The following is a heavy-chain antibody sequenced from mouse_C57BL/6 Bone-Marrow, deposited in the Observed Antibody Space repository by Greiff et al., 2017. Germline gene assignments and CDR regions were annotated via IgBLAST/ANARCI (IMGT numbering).Heavy chain of an antibody. D-gene: IGHD1-1*01. CDR2: IDPENGDT. Sequence: EVQLKESGAELVRPGASVKLSCTASGFNIKDDYMHWVKQRPEQGLEWIGWIDPENGDTEYASKFQGKATITADTSSNTAYLQLSSLTSEDTAVYYCTLSSPFDYWGQGTTLTVSS. V-gene: IGHV14-4*01. CDR3: TLSSPFDY. J-gene: IGHJ2*01. CDR1: GFNIKDDY.